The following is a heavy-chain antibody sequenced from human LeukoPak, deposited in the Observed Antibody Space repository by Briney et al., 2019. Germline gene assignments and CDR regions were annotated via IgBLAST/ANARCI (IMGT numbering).Heavy chain of an antibody. CDR2: ISSRSSYI. V-gene: IGHV3-21*01. CDR1: GFTFSSYG. Sequence: GGSLRLSCGASGFTFSSYGMHWVRQAPGKGLEWVSSISSRSSYIYYADSVKGRFTISRDNAKNSLYLQMNSLRAEDTAVYYCAREYDSGSYYNFGYWGQGTLVTVSS. CDR3: AREYDSGSYYNFGY. J-gene: IGHJ4*02. D-gene: IGHD3-10*01.